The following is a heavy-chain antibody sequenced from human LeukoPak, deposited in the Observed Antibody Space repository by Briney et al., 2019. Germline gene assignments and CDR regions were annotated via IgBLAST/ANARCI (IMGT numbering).Heavy chain of an antibody. J-gene: IGHJ4*02. V-gene: IGHV5-51*01. CDR3: ARLSHRTAVAGDFFDY. D-gene: IGHD6-19*01. Sequence: GEPLKISWKGSGYSSTIYWSGGVGQMPGKGRGWMGIFYPGDAATTTSPSFQGQVTISADKSIRPAYLQCSSLKASATAMYYCARLSHRTAVAGDFFDYWGRGTLVTVSS. CDR1: GYSSTIYW. CDR2: FYPGDAAT.